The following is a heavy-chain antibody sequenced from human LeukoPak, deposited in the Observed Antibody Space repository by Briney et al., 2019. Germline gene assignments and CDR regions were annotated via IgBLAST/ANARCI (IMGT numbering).Heavy chain of an antibody. D-gene: IGHD3-10*01. CDR2: SSSSSSTI. CDR1: GFTFSSYS. CDR3: ASYYGSGSYYNVVDY. Sequence: GGSLRLSCAASGFTFSSYSMNWVRQAPGKGLEWVSYSSSSSSTIYYADSVKGRFTISRDNAKNSLYLQMNSLRAEDTAVYYCASYYGSGSYYNVVDYWGQGTLVTVSS. V-gene: IGHV3-48*01. J-gene: IGHJ4*02.